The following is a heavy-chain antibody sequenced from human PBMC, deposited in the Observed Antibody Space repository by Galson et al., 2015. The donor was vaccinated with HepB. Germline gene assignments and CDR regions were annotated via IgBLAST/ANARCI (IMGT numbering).Heavy chain of an antibody. Sequence: SLRLSCAASGFTFSSYSMNWVRQAPGKGLEWVSSISSSSSYIHYADSVKGRFTISRDNAKNSLYLQMNSLRAEDTAVYYCARDRYYGSGSYYIPYYFDYWGQGTLVTVSS. CDR3: ARDRYYGSGSYYIPYYFDY. D-gene: IGHD3-10*01. CDR2: ISSSSSYI. J-gene: IGHJ4*02. CDR1: GFTFSSYS. V-gene: IGHV3-21*01.